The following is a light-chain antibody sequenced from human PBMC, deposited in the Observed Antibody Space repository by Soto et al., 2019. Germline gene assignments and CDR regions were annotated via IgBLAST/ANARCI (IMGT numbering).Light chain of an antibody. Sequence: DIQMTQSPSPLSASVVDRVTITCLASQSISSWLAWYQQKPGKAPKLLISDASSLESGVPSRLSGSGSGTEFSLSISSLQPDDFAGYYCQQNDSYSWTFGQGTKVDIK. V-gene: IGKV1-5*01. CDR2: DAS. CDR1: QSISSW. CDR3: QQNDSYSWT. J-gene: IGKJ1*01.